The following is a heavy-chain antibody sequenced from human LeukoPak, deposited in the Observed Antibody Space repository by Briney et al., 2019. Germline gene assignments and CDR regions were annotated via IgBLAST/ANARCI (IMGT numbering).Heavy chain of an antibody. CDR1: GYTFTGYY. V-gene: IGHV1-2*02. CDR2: INPNSGGT. CDR3: ARDPLQWLVQYYFDY. D-gene: IGHD6-19*01. Sequence: GASVKVSCKASGYTFTGYYMHWVRQAPGQGLEWMGWINPNSGGTNYAQKFQGRVTMTRDTSISTAYMELSRLRPDDTAVYYCARDPLQWLVQYYFDYWGQGTLVTVSS. J-gene: IGHJ4*02.